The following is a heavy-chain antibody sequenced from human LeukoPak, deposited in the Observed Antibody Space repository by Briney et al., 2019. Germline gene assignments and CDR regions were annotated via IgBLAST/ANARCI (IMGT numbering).Heavy chain of an antibody. CDR2: ISSGASAI. V-gene: IGHV3-48*03. Sequence: GGSLRLSCAASGFTFSSYDMNWVRQAPGKGLEWVSYISSGASAIYYADSVEGRFTISRDNAQNSLYLQMNSLRAEDTAVYYCARDNEYSSSSFDYWGQGTLVTVSS. D-gene: IGHD6-6*01. CDR1: GFTFSSYD. J-gene: IGHJ4*02. CDR3: ARDNEYSSSSFDY.